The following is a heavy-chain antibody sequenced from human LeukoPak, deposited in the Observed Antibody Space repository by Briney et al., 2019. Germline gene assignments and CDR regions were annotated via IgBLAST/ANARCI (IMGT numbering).Heavy chain of an antibody. J-gene: IGHJ4*02. Sequence: SETLSLTCAVYGGSLSGFYWSWIRKPPGKGLEWIGEINHSGSTNYNPSLKSRVTISVDTSKNQFSLHLSSVTAADTAVYYCARDGGGLRNNFDYWGQGTLVTVSS. CDR1: GGSLSGFY. D-gene: IGHD5/OR15-5a*01. CDR2: INHSGST. V-gene: IGHV4-34*01. CDR3: ARDGGGLRNNFDY.